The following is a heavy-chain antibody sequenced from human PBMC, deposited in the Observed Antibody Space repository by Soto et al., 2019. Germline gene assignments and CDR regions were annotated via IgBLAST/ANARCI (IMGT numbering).Heavy chain of an antibody. D-gene: IGHD6-13*01. J-gene: IGHJ6*02. CDR1: GYSFTSYW. V-gene: IGHV5-51*01. CDR2: IYPGDSDT. Sequence: PGESLKISCKGSGYSFTSYWIGWVRQMPGKGLEWMGIIYPGDSDTRYSPSFQGQVTISADKSISTAYLQWSSLKASDTAMYYCAIVPGIAAAEYYYGMDVWGQGTTVTVS. CDR3: AIVPGIAAAEYYYGMDV.